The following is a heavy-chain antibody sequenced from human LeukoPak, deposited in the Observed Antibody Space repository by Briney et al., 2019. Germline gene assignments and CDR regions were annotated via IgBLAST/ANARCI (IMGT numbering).Heavy chain of an antibody. CDR3: ARMYGSGQYYFDS. D-gene: IGHD3-10*01. CDR2: IYIHGTT. V-gene: IGHV3-53*01. Sequence: PGGSLRLSCAASGFTVRSNYMSWVRQAPGKGLEWVSSIYIHGTTHYADSVKGRVTISRDKSTNTLYLEMNSLRAEDTAVYYCARMYGSGQYYFDSWGQGTLVTVSS. CDR1: GFTVRSNY. J-gene: IGHJ4*02.